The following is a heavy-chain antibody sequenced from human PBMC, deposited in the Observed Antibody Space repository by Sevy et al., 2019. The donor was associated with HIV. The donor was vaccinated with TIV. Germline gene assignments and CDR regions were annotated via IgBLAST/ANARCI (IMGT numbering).Heavy chain of an antibody. J-gene: IGHJ4*02. Sequence: GGSLRLSCAASGFTFSSYAMHWVRQAPGKGLEWVAVISYDGSNKYYADSVKGRFTISRDNSKNTLYLQMNSLRAEDTAVYYCARDLKGGSSGYWGQGTLVTVPS. CDR1: GFTFSSYA. CDR3: ARDLKGGSSGY. CDR2: ISYDGSNK. V-gene: IGHV3-30-3*01. D-gene: IGHD6-6*01.